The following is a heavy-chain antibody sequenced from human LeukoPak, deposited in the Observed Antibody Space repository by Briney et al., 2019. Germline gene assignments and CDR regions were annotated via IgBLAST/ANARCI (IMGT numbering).Heavy chain of an antibody. CDR3: ARGCASQYCFIIDF. J-gene: IGHJ4*02. CDR2: ISTDGNNE. D-gene: IGHD2/OR15-2a*01. CDR1: GFSFNSHA. Sequence: GRSLRLSCAASGFSFNSHAMHWVRQAPGKGLEWVSIISTDGNNEDYVDSVRGRFTISRDNSKNTLYLQMNSPRAEDTAVYYCARGCASQYCFIIDFWGQGTLVTVSS. V-gene: IGHV3-30*03.